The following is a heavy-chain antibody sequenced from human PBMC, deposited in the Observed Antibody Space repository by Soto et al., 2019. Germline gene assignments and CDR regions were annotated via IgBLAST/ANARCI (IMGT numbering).Heavy chain of an antibody. V-gene: IGHV4-39*01. CDR1: GDSISKTTSY. CDR3: ARRVGSCSGTSCNGWFDP. Sequence: TLSLTCSVSGDSISKTTSYWGWIRQPPGKGLEWIGTIYHSGSTYYNPSLMSRVTLSIDKSKNQFSLKLNSVTAADTAVYYCARRVGSCSGTSCNGWFDPWGQGTLVTVSS. CDR2: IYHSGST. J-gene: IGHJ5*02. D-gene: IGHD2-2*01.